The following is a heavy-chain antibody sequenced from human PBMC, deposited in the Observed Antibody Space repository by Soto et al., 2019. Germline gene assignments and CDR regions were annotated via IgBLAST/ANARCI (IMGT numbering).Heavy chain of an antibody. CDR1: GFTFDDYG. J-gene: IGHJ4*02. D-gene: IGHD1-26*01. CDR2: INWNGGST. CDR3: ASARIVGATSPYDY. Sequence: EVQLVASGGGVVRPGGSLRLSCAASGFTFDDYGMSWVRQAPGKGLGWVSGINWNGGSTGYADSVKGRFTISRDNAKNSLYLQMNSLRAEDTALYYCASARIVGATSPYDYWGQGTLVTVSS. V-gene: IGHV3-20*04.